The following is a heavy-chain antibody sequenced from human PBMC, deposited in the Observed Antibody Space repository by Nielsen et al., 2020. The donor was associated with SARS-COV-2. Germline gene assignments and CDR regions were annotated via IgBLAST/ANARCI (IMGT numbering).Heavy chain of an antibody. CDR2: IDHSGGT. CDR1: GESYCDNK. Sequence: GSLRLSCAVSGESYCDNKWNWVRQPPGEGLEWIVEIDHSGGTSYNPSLKSRVTMAVDTSKNQFSLTLNSVTAADTAVYFCARGKRSYSGTFLSYYYYYYMDVWGKGTTVTVSS. V-gene: IGHV4-34*01. CDR3: ARGKRSYSGTFLSYYYYYYMDV. J-gene: IGHJ6*03. D-gene: IGHD1-14*01.